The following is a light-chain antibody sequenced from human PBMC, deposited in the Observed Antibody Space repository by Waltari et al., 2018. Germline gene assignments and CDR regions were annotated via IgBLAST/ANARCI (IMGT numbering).Light chain of an antibody. Sequence: EIVMTQSPATLSVSPGERATLPCWASQSVISNLAWYQQRPGQAPRLLISGASTRATDIPARFSGSGSGTEFTLTISNMQSEDFAVYHCQQYSNWPWTFGQGTKVEIK. CDR2: GAS. V-gene: IGKV3-15*01. J-gene: IGKJ1*01. CDR1: QSVISN. CDR3: QQYSNWPWT.